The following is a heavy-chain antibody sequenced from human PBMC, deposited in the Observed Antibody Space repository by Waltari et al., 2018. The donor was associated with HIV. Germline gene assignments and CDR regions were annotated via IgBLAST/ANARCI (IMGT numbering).Heavy chain of an antibody. V-gene: IGHV3-73*02. CDR1: GFTFSGSA. Sequence: EVQLVESGGGLVQPGGSLKLSCAASGFTFSGSAMHWVRQASGEGLEWVGRIRSKANSYATAYAASVKGRFTISRDDSKNTAYLQMNSLKTEDTAVYYCTRLRHYYDSSGYFFTDVWGQGTTVTVSS. D-gene: IGHD3-22*01. J-gene: IGHJ6*02. CDR2: IRSKANSYAT. CDR3: TRLRHYYDSSGYFFTDV.